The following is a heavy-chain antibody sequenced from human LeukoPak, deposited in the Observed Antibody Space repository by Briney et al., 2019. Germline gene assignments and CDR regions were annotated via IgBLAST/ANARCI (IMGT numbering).Heavy chain of an antibody. D-gene: IGHD3-3*01. CDR1: GFTFSSYE. CDR2: ISSSSSYI. Sequence: GGSLRLSCAASGFTFSSYEMNWVRQAPGKGLEWVSSISSSSSYIYYADSVKGRFTISRDNAKNSLYLQMNSLRAEDTAVYYCARDSPRFLEWLSLSVPDAFDIWGQGTMVTVSS. J-gene: IGHJ3*02. CDR3: ARDSPRFLEWLSLSVPDAFDI. V-gene: IGHV3-21*01.